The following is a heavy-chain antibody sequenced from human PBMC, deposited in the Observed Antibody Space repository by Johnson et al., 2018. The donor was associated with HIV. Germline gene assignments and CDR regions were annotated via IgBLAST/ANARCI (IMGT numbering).Heavy chain of an antibody. J-gene: IGHJ3*02. V-gene: IGHV3-23*03. CDR3: AKCIWGSSLIDAFDI. D-gene: IGHD6-13*01. CDR2: IYSGGST. Sequence: EVQLVESGGGLVQPGGSLRLSCAASGFTFNSYAMNWVRQAPGKGLEWLSVIYSGGSTYYADSVKGRFSISRDNSKNTLYLQMNSLRVEDTAVYYCAKCIWGSSLIDAFDIWGQGTLVTVSS. CDR1: GFTFNSYA.